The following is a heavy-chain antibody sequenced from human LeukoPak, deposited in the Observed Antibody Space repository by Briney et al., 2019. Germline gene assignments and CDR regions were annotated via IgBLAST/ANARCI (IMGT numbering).Heavy chain of an antibody. CDR3: ARDGAYSSSWSVDRWDYYGMDV. V-gene: IGHV4-59*01. CDR2: IYYSGST. Sequence: SETLSLTCTVSGGSISSYYWSWIRQPPGKGLEWIGYIYYSGSTNYNPSLKSRVTISVDTSKNQFSLKLSSVTAADTAVYYCARDGAYSSSWSVDRWDYYGMDVWGKGTTVTVSS. CDR1: GGSISSYY. J-gene: IGHJ6*04. D-gene: IGHD6-13*01.